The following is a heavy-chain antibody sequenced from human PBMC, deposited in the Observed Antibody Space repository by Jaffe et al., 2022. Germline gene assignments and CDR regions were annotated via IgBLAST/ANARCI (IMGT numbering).Heavy chain of an antibody. Sequence: EVQLLESGGGLVQPGGSLRLSCAASGFTFSSYAMSWVRQAPGKGLEWVSAISGSGGSTYYADSVKGRFTISRDNSKNTLYLQMNSLRAEDTAVYYCAKDGGTHLGPTLESNDYIWGSYRYPYYFDYWGQGTLVTVSS. CDR2: ISGSGGST. CDR3: AKDGGTHLGPTLESNDYIWGSYRYPYYFDY. J-gene: IGHJ4*02. V-gene: IGHV3-23*01. CDR1: GFTFSSYA. D-gene: IGHD3-16*02.